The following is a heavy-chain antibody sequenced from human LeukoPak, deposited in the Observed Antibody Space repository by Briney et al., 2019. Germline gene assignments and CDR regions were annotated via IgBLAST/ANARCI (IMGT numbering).Heavy chain of an antibody. CDR1: GFTFSSYG. D-gene: IGHD2-15*01. CDR3: AKDCSGGSCYSFDY. V-gene: IGHV3-30*18. CDR2: ISYDGSNK. Sequence: QPGGSLRLSCAPSGFTFSSYGMHWVRQAPGKGLEWVAVISYDGSNKYYGDSVKGRFTISRDNSKNTLYLQMNSLRVEDTAVYYCAKDCSGGSCYSFDYWGQGTLVTVSS. J-gene: IGHJ4*02.